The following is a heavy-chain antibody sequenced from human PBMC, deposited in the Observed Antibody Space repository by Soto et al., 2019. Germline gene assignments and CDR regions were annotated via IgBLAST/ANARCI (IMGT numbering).Heavy chain of an antibody. J-gene: IGHJ4*02. CDR2: MSGSSSTT. D-gene: IGHD1-7*01. CDR1: GLTFSNYA. V-gene: IGHV3-23*01. CDR3: AKNQERELPRVIDF. Sequence: VGSLRLSCATSGLTFSNYAMSWVRQAPGGGLEWVSSMSGSSSTTYYADSVRGRFTISRDRSKNTLYLQMSSLRAEDTALYYCAKNQERELPRVIDFWGQRTLVTVSS.